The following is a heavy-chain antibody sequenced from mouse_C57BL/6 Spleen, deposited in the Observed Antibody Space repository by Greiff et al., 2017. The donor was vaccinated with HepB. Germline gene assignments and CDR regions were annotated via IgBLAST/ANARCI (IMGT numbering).Heavy chain of an antibody. J-gene: IGHJ1*03. CDR3: ARAHYGYFDV. Sequence: ESGPGLVKPSQSLSLTCSVTGYSITSGYYWNWIRQFPGNKLEWMGYISYDGSNNYNPSLKNRISITRDTSKNQFFLKLNSVTTEDTATYYCARAHYGYFDVWGTGTTVTVSS. CDR1: GYSITSGYY. V-gene: IGHV3-6*01. D-gene: IGHD1-1*02. CDR2: ISYDGSN.